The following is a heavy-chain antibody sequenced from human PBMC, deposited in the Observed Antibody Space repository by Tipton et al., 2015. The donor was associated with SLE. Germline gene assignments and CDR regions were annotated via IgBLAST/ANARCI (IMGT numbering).Heavy chain of an antibody. D-gene: IGHD6-6*01. CDR3: AREGRREQLALDY. Sequence: GLVKPSQTLSLTCAISGDSVSSNSAAWNWIRQSPSRGLEWLGRTYYRSKWYNDYAVSVKSRITINPDTSKNQFSLKLSSVTAADTAVYYCAREGRREQLALDYWGQGTLVTVSS. CDR2: TYYRSKWYN. CDR1: GDSVSSNSAA. J-gene: IGHJ4*02. V-gene: IGHV6-1*01.